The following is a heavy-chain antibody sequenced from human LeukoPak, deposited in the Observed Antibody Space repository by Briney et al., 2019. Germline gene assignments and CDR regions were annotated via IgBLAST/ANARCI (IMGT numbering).Heavy chain of an antibody. CDR1: GYTFTSYA. CDR3: ASQIAAEGSFDY. CDR2: INAGNGNT. D-gene: IGHD6-13*01. Sequence: ASVKVSCKASGYTFTSYAMHWVRQAPGQRLEWMGWINAGNGNTKYSQKFQGRVTITRDTSASTAYMELSSLRSEDTAVHYCASQIAAEGSFDYWGQGTLVTVSS. J-gene: IGHJ4*02. V-gene: IGHV1-3*01.